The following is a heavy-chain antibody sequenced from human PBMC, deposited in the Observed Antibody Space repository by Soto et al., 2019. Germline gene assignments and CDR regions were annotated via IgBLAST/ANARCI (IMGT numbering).Heavy chain of an antibody. CDR3: ARVVRFFGGHAGY. CDR2: MNTNTGNT. D-gene: IGHD3-3*01. CDR1: GYTFTEFD. Sequence: QVLLVQSGADVKKPGASVKVSCKTSGYTFTEFDINWVRQAPGQGLEWMGWMNTNTGNTGYAQKFQRRVTMTRATSISTAYMELRRLSSEDTAVYYCARVVRFFGGHAGYWGQGTLVTVSS. J-gene: IGHJ4*02. V-gene: IGHV1-8*01.